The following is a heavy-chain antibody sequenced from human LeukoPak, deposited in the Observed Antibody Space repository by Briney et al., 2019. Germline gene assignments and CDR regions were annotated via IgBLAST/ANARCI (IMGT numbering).Heavy chain of an antibody. D-gene: IGHD6-19*01. J-gene: IGHJ4*02. CDR3: VQTTGWPGFDY. CDR2: IYNGVPT. Sequence: SETLSLICTTSGAPISRFYWSWVRQPPGKGLEWIGNIYNGVPTFFNPSLKSRVTLSVDTSKTQFSLQLASVTAADTAVYYCVQTTGWPGFDYWGQGILVAVSS. V-gene: IGHV4-4*09. CDR1: GAPISRFY.